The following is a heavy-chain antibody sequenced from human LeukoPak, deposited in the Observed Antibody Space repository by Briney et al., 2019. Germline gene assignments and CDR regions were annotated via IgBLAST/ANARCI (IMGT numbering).Heavy chain of an antibody. Sequence: ASVKVSCKASGYTFTSYYMHWVRQAPGQGLEWMGIINPSGGSTSYAQKLQGRVTMTTDTSTRTAYMELRSLRSDDTAVYYCARDGRGSQQTYYYNGLDVWGQGTTVTVSS. J-gene: IGHJ6*02. V-gene: IGHV1-46*01. CDR2: INPSGGST. D-gene: IGHD1-26*01. CDR3: ARDGRGSQQTYYYNGLDV. CDR1: GYTFTSYY.